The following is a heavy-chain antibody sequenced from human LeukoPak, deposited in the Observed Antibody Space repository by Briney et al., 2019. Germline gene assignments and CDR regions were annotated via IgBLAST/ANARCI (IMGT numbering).Heavy chain of an antibody. CDR1: GFTVSSNY. CDR3: AKDLGYCTNGVCYIFDY. D-gene: IGHD2-8*01. CDR2: IYSGGST. Sequence: GGSLRLSCAASGFTVSSNYMSWVRQAPGKGLEWVSVIYSGGSTYYADSVKGRFTISRDNSKNTLYLQMNSLRAEDTAVYYCAKDLGYCTNGVCYIFDYWGQGTLVTVSS. V-gene: IGHV3-53*01. J-gene: IGHJ4*02.